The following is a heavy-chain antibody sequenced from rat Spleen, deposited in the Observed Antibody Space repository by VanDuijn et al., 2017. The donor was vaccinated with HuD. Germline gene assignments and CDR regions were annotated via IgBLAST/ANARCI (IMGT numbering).Heavy chain of an antibody. CDR2: ISPSGGST. CDR1: GFTFSNHD. V-gene: IGHV5-27*01. J-gene: IGHJ3*01. CDR3: TTERYPPFAY. Sequence: EVQLVESDGGLVQPGGSLKLSCAASGFTFSNHDMAWVRQAPTKGLEWIASISPSGGSTYYRDSVKGRFTISRDNAKSTLYLQMDSLRSEDTATYYCTTERYPPFAYWGQGTLVTVSS. D-gene: IGHD1-5*01.